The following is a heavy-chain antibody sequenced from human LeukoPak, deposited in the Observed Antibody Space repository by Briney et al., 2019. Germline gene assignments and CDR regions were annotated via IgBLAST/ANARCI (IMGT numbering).Heavy chain of an antibody. J-gene: IGHJ4*02. CDR2: IYTSGST. CDR3: ARGVGGYSSSWYSVDY. Sequence: SETLSLTCTVSGGSISSGSYYWSWIRQPAGKGLEWIGRIYTSGSTNYNPSLKSRVTISVDRSKNQFSLKLSSVTAADTAVYYCARGVGGYSSSWYSVDYWGQGTLVTVSS. CDR1: GGSISSGSYY. V-gene: IGHV4-61*02. D-gene: IGHD6-13*01.